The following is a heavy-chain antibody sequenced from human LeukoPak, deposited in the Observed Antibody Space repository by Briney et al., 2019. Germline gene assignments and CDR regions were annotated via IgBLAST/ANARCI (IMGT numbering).Heavy chain of an antibody. D-gene: IGHD2-21*02. CDR2: IYSGGST. CDR1: GFTLSTNY. Sequence: GGSLRLSCAASGFTLSTNYMSWGRQAPGQGLEWVSVIYSGGSTYYADSVNGRFTISRDNSKNTLYLQMNSLRAEDTAVYYCARGVTPDWFDPWGQGTLVTVSS. J-gene: IGHJ5*02. V-gene: IGHV3-66*01. CDR3: ARGVTPDWFDP.